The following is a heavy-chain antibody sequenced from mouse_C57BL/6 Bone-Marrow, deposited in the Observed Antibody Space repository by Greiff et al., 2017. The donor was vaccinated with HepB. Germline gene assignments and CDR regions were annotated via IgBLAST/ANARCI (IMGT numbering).Heavy chain of an antibody. Sequence: EVQLQQSGAELVRPGASVKLSCTASGFNIKDDYMHWVKQRPEQGLEWIGWIDPENGDTEYASKFQGKATITADTSSNTAYLQLSSLTSEDTAVYYCTTSPSTVVAPLDYWGQGTTRTVSS. CDR1: GFNIKDDY. CDR3: TTSPSTVVAPLDY. V-gene: IGHV14-4*01. CDR2: IDPENGDT. D-gene: IGHD1-1*01. J-gene: IGHJ2*01.